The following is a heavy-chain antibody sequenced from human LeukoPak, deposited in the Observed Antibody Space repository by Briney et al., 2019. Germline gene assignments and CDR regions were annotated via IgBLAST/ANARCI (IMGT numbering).Heavy chain of an antibody. V-gene: IGHV3-48*03. D-gene: IGHD3-22*01. CDR1: GFTFSSYE. Sequence: GGSLRLSCAASGFTFSSYEMNWVRQAPGKGLEWVSYISSSGNTIYYADSVKGRFTISRDNAKNSLYLQMNSLRAEDTALYFCARGPPNYYDSSGYFYLWGQGTLVTVSS. J-gene: IGHJ4*02. CDR3: ARGPPNYYDSSGYFYL. CDR2: ISSSGNTI.